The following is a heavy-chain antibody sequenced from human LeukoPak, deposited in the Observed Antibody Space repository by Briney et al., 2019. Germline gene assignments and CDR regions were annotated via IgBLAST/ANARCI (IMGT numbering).Heavy chain of an antibody. CDR3: ASTTYYIHSRVYYYFDY. CDR1: GCTISSYD. D-gene: IGHD3-22*01. CDR2: IYYSGST. V-gene: IGHV4-59*01. J-gene: IGHJ4*02. Sequence: SETLSLSCVASGCTISSYDRCWVRQPPGKGLEWIGYIYYSGSTNYNPSLKSRVTISVDTSKNQFSLQLIHVTAADTAVYLNASTTYYIHSRVYYYFDYCGQGTLVTVSS.